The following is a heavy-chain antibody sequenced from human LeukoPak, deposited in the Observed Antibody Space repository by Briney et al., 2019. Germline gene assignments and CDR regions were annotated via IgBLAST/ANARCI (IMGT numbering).Heavy chain of an antibody. CDR2: IIPIFGTA. CDR1: GYTFTGYY. J-gene: IGHJ4*02. CDR3: ARVRGHYFDY. V-gene: IGHV1-69*13. Sequence: SVKVSCKASGYTFTGYYMHWVRQAPGQGLEWMGGIIPIFGTANYAQKFQGRVTITADESTSTAYMELSSLRSEDTAVYYCARVRGHYFDYWGQGTLVTVSS.